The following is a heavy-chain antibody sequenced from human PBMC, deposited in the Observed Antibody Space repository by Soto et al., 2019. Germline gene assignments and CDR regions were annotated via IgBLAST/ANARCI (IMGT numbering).Heavy chain of an antibody. Sequence: SETLSLTCAVSGYSISSGYYWGWIRQPPGKGLEWIGSIYHSGSTYYNPSLKSRVTISVDTSKNQFSLKLSSVTAADTAVYYCARVSGYYGSGRGLYYYGMDVWGQGTTVTV. CDR1: GYSISSGYY. CDR2: IYHSGST. J-gene: IGHJ6*02. V-gene: IGHV4-38-2*01. CDR3: ARVSGYYGSGRGLYYYGMDV. D-gene: IGHD3-10*01.